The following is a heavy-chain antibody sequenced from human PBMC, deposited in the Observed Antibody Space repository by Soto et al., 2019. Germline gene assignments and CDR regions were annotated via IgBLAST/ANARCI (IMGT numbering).Heavy chain of an antibody. V-gene: IGHV3-48*02. CDR1: GFRFSIYS. J-gene: IGHJ4*02. Sequence: EVRLVESGGALVQRGGSLTLSCAASGFRFSIYSMNWVRQAPGKGLEWSAYITGDTKTIKYAESVKGRFTISRDNAKNSVYLQMNNLSDEDTAVYYCARSVEGHFDYWGQGTVVTVSS. D-gene: IGHD6-19*01. CDR2: ITGDTKTI. CDR3: ARSVEGHFDY.